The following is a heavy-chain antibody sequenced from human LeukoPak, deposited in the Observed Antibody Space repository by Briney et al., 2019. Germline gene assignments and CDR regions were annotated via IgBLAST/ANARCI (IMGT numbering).Heavy chain of an antibody. CDR1: GFTLSSYG. D-gene: IGHD2-2*01. Sequence: GGSLRLSRAASGFTLSSYGMHWVRQAPGKGLEWVAVISYDGSNKYYADSVKGRFTISRDNSKNTLYLQMNSLRAEDTAVYYCCSSVEDSWFDPWGQGTLVTVSS. CDR2: ISYDGSNK. CDR3: CSSVEDSWFDP. J-gene: IGHJ5*02. V-gene: IGHV3-30*03.